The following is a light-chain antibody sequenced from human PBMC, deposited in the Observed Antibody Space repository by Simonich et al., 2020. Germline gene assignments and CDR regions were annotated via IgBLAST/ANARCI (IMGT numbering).Light chain of an antibody. CDR3: SSYTSSSLV. CDR1: SSALGDYNY. J-gene: IGLJ3*02. CDR2: DVS. Sequence: QSALTQPASVSGSPGQSITLSSTGTSSALGDYNYVSWYQQHTGKAPKLMIYDVSNPPSGVSNRFSGSKSGKTASLTIYGLQAEDEADYYCSSYTSSSLVFGGGTKLTVL. V-gene: IGLV2-14*03.